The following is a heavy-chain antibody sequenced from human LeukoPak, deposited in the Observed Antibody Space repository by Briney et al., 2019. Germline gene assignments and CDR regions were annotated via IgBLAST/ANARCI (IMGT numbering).Heavy chain of an antibody. D-gene: IGHD3-22*01. Sequence: ASVKVSCKASGYTFTSYAMHWVRQAPGQRLEWMGGIIPIFGTANYAQKFQGRVTITADESTSTAYMELSSLRSEDTAVYYCARENEWDYYDSSGYYYKLNWFDPWGQGTLVTVSS. J-gene: IGHJ5*02. CDR2: IIPIFGTA. V-gene: IGHV1-69*13. CDR1: GYTFTSYA. CDR3: ARENEWDYYDSSGYYYKLNWFDP.